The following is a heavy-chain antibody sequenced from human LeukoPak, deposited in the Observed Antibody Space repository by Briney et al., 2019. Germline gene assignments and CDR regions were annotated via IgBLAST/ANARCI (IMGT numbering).Heavy chain of an antibody. CDR2: ISDTGNT. J-gene: IGHJ4*02. D-gene: IGHD3-3*02. V-gene: IGHV3-23*01. Sequence: GGSLRLSCAATGFTLSSYSMSWLRQAPGKGLEWVSAISDTGNTYHADSVKGRLTISRDSSKNTLFLQMNRLRPEDAAVHYCAKAPVTTCRGAFCYPFDYWGLGTLVTVSS. CDR3: AKAPVTTCRGAFCYPFDY. CDR1: GFTLSSYS.